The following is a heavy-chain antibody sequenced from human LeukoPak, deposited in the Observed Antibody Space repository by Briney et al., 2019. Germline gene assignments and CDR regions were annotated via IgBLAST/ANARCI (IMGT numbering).Heavy chain of an antibody. D-gene: IGHD4-11*01. CDR2: IYYSGST. Sequence: PSQTLSLTCTVSGGSISSGGYYWSWIRQHPGKGLEWIGYIYYSGSTYYNPSLKSRVTISVDTSKNQFSLKLSSATAADTAVYYCARDVYSNYYFDYWGQGTLVTVSS. CDR1: GGSISSGGYY. CDR3: ARDVYSNYYFDY. J-gene: IGHJ4*02. V-gene: IGHV4-31*03.